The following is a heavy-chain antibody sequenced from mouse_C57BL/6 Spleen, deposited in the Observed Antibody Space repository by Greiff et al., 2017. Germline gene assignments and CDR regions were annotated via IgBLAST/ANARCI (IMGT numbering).Heavy chain of an antibody. J-gene: IGHJ4*01. Sequence: EVQLQQSGPELVKPGASVKMSCKASGYTFTDYNMHWVKQSHGKSLEWIGYINPNNGGTSYNQKFKGKATLTVNKSSSTAYMELRSLTSEDSAVYYCAGELRLRDAMDYWGQGTSVTVSS. D-gene: IGHD3-2*02. V-gene: IGHV1-22*01. CDR2: INPNNGGT. CDR3: AGELRLRDAMDY. CDR1: GYTFTDYN.